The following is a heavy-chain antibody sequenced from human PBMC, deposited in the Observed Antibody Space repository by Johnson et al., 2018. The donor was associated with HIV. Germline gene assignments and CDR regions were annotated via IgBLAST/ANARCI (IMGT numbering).Heavy chain of an antibody. CDR2: IRQDGGER. CDR3: AKDSTESDAFDI. V-gene: IGHV3-7*05. J-gene: IGHJ3*02. CDR1: GFTLSTYW. D-gene: IGHD4-11*01. Sequence: VQLVESGGGLVQPGGSLRLSCAASGFTLSTYWMTWVRQAPGKGLEWVANIRQDGGERYYVDSVKGRFTISRDNAKRSLFLQMNSVRAEDTAVYYCAKDSTESDAFDIWGQGTMVTVSS.